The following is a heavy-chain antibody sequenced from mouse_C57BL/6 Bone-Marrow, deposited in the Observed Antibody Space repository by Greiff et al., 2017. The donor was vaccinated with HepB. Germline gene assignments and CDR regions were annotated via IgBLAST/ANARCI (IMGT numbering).Heavy chain of an antibody. CDR1: GYTFTSYG. CDR2: IYPRSGNT. V-gene: IGHV1-81*01. J-gene: IGHJ3*01. D-gene: IGHD2-3*01. Sequence: VQLQESGAELARPGASVKLSCKASGYTFTSYGISWVKQRTGQGLEWIGEIYPRSGNTYYNEKLKGKATLTADKASSTAYMELRSLTSEDSAVYFCVDGYPAWFAYWGQGTLVTVSA. CDR3: VDGYPAWFAY.